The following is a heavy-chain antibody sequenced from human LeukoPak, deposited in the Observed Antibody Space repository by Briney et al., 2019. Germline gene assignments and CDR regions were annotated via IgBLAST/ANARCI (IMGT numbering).Heavy chain of an antibody. CDR3: VQEGPRGLAFDV. V-gene: IGHV3-48*01. J-gene: IGHJ3*01. Sequence: GGSLRLSCAASGFTISSYSMNWVRQAPGKGLEWVSYISTSSSTIYYADSVKGRFTISRDNAKNSLYLQMNSLRAEDSAVYYCVQEGPRGLAFDVWGQGTKVTVSS. CDR1: GFTISSYS. CDR2: ISTSSSTI.